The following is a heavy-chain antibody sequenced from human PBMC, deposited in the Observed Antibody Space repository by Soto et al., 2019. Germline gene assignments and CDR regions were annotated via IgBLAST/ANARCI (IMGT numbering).Heavy chain of an antibody. V-gene: IGHV4-30-4*01. CDR3: ARGYYDFWSGYAPYNWFDP. CDR1: GGSISSGDYY. Sequence: PSETLSLTCTVSGGSISSGDYYWSWIRQPPGKGLEWIGYIYYSGSTYYNPSLKSRVTISVDTSKNQFSLKLSSVTAADTAVYYCARGYYDFWSGYAPYNWFDPWGQGTLVTV. D-gene: IGHD3-3*01. J-gene: IGHJ5*02. CDR2: IYYSGST.